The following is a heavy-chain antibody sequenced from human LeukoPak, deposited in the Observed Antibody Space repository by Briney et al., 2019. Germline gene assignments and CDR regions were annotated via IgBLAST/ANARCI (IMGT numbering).Heavy chain of an antibody. V-gene: IGHV4-61*08. Sequence: SETLSLTCTVSGGSISSGGFHWIWIRQPPGRGLEGFGYIYYSGSTNYNPSLKSRVTISVDTSKNQFSLKLSSVTAADTAVYYCATYIAAAGTLTGVAFDIWGQGTMVTVSS. J-gene: IGHJ3*02. CDR3: ATYIAAAGTLTGVAFDI. CDR1: GGSISSGGFH. CDR2: IYYSGST. D-gene: IGHD6-13*01.